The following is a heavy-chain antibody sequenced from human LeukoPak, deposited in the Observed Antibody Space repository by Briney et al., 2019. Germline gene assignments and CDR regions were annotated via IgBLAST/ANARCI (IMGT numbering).Heavy chain of an antibody. Sequence: PSETLSLTCTVSGGSINKFYWSWIRQSPEKGQEWIGYIYSSGSTTYNPSLKSRVSISVDTSKNQFSLKLTSMTAADTAVYYCARRTVVLDFWGQGTLVTVSS. CDR1: GGSINKFY. CDR2: IYSSGST. CDR3: ARRTVVLDF. J-gene: IGHJ4*02. D-gene: IGHD4-23*01. V-gene: IGHV4-59*08.